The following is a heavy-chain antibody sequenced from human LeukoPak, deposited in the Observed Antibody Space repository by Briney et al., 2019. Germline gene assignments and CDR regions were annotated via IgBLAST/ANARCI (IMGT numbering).Heavy chain of an antibody. CDR3: ARQQINGYCSGGSCYGPSDY. CDR2: IYPGDSDT. Sequence: GESLKISCKGFGYSFTSYWIGWVRQMPGKGLEWMGIIYPGDSDTRYSPSFQGQVTISADKSISTAYLQWSSLKASDTAMYYCARQQINGYCSGGSCYGPSDYWGQGTLVTVSS. D-gene: IGHD2-15*01. V-gene: IGHV5-51*01. J-gene: IGHJ4*02. CDR1: GYSFTSYW.